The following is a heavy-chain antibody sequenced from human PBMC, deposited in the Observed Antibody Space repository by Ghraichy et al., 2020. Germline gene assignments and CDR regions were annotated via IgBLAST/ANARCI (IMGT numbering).Heavy chain of an antibody. CDR2: IHHSGST. Sequence: SETLSLTCAVSGGSIISNHRWSWVRQPPGKGLEWIAEIHHSGSTNYNTSLKSRVTMSVDTSKNQISLKLRSVTAADTAVYYCARTSYFGSAFDPWGQGTLVTVSS. J-gene: IGHJ5*02. CDR1: GGSIISNHR. D-gene: IGHD3-10*01. V-gene: IGHV4-4*02. CDR3: ARTSYFGSAFDP.